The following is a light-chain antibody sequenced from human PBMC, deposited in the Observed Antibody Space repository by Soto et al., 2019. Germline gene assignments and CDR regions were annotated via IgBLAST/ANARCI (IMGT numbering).Light chain of an antibody. Sequence: DIQMTQSPSTLSASVGERVTITCRASQSISSWLAWYQQKPGKAPHLLIYDASSLESGVPSRFSGSGSDTEFTLTINNLQPDDFATYHCQQYNSYSLTFGGGTKVEIK. J-gene: IGKJ4*01. CDR1: QSISSW. V-gene: IGKV1-5*01. CDR3: QQYNSYSLT. CDR2: DAS.